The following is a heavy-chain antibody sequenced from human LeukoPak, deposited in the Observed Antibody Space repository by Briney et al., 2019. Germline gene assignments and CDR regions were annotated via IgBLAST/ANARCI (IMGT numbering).Heavy chain of an antibody. J-gene: IGHJ5*02. V-gene: IGHV3-23*01. CDR3: AKSKSGYFRFDL. D-gene: IGHD3-3*01. CDR1: GFTFTNYA. Sequence: GSLRLSCVASGFTFTNYAMSWVRQAPGKGLDWISSISASGGSTYYADSVKGRFTLSRDTSMNTLFLQMNNLTADDTAVYHCAKSKSGYFRFDLWGQGTLVAVSS. CDR2: ISASGGST.